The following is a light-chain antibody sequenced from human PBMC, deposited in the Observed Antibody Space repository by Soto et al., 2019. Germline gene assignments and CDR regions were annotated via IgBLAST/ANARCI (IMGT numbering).Light chain of an antibody. CDR3: SSYTSSRLGV. J-gene: IGLJ1*01. V-gene: IGLV2-14*01. Sequence: QSALTQPASVSGSPGQSITISCTGTSSDVGGYNYVSWYQQHPGKAPKLMIYDVSHRPSGISNRFSGSMSGNTASLTISGLQAEDESDYYCSSYTSSRLGVFGTGTKLTVL. CDR2: DVS. CDR1: SSDVGGYNY.